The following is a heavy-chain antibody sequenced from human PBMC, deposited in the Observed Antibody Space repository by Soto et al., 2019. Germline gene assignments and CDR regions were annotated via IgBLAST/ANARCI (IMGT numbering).Heavy chain of an antibody. CDR3: ARDLGQQLVDY. Sequence: EASVKVSCKASGYSFTSYGISWVRQAPGQGLEWMGWISAYNGNKKYAQKLQGRVTMTTDTSTSTAYMELRSLRSDDTAVYYCARDLGQQLVDYWGQGTLVTVS. J-gene: IGHJ4*02. CDR1: GYSFTSYG. CDR2: ISAYNGNK. V-gene: IGHV1-18*01. D-gene: IGHD6-13*01.